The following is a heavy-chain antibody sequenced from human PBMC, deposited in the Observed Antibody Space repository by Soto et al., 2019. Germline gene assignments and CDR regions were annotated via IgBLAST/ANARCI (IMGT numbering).Heavy chain of an antibody. V-gene: IGHV4-34*01. Sequence: SETLSLTCAVYGGSFSGYYWSWIRQPPGKGLEWIGEINHSGSTNYNPSLKSRVTISVDTSKNQFSLKLSSVTAADTAVYYCARGQHYDILTGYYKPPPRWFDPWGQGTLVTVSS. D-gene: IGHD3-9*01. CDR2: INHSGST. CDR1: GGSFSGYY. J-gene: IGHJ5*02. CDR3: ARGQHYDILTGYYKPPPRWFDP.